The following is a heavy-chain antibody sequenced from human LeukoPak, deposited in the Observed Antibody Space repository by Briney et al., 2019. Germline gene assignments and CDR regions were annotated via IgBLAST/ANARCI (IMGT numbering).Heavy chain of an antibody. CDR1: GCSISSGFL. Sequence: SETLSLTCAVSGCSISSGFLWGWIRQPPGKGLEWIGSIYRSGNTYYNPSLKSRITMSVDTSKNQFSLKLSSVTAADTAVYYCARDPRWLTPDCNSIGCYVNWFDPWGQGTLVTVSS. CDR3: ARDPRWLTPDCNSIGCYVNWFDP. CDR2: IYRSGNT. V-gene: IGHV4-38-2*02. J-gene: IGHJ5*02. D-gene: IGHD2-2*01.